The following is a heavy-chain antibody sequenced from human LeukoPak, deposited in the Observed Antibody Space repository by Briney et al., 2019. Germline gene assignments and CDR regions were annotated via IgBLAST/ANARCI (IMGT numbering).Heavy chain of an antibody. CDR2: ISSSSSYI. CDR3: ARGVARGFLFDY. V-gene: IGHV3-21*01. CDR1: GFTFSSYS. D-gene: IGHD3-22*01. Sequence: GGSLRLSCAASGFTFSSYSMNWVRQAPGKGLEWVSSISSSSSYIYYADSLKCRFPISGDNAKSSLFLQMNSLRAEDTAVYYCARGVARGFLFDYWGQGTLVTVSS. J-gene: IGHJ4*02.